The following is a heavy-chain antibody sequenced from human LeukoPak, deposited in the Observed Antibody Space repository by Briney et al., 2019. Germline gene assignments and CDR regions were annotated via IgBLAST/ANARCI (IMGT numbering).Heavy chain of an antibody. CDR1: GGSFGGYY. D-gene: IGHD3-16*02. CDR2: INHSGST. CDR3: ARGVYDYVWGSYQAKYYFDY. V-gene: IGHV4-34*01. Sequence: SETLSLTCAVYGGSFGGYYWSWIRQPPGKGLEWIGEINHSGSTNYNPSLKSRVTISVDTSKNQFSLKLSSVTAADTAVYYCARGVYDYVWGSYQAKYYFDYWGQGTLVTVSS. J-gene: IGHJ4*02.